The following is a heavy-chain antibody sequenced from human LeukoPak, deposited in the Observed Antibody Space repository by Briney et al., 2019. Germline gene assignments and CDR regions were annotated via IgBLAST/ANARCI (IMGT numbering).Heavy chain of an antibody. CDR1: GGSISSYY. CDR2: IDYSGST. Sequence: PSETLSLTCAASGGSISSYYWSWIRQPPGKGLEWIGYIDYSGSTNYNPSLKSRVTISIDTSKNQFSLRLNSVTAADTAVYYCARRGYSSGFYYFDYWGQGTLVTVSS. J-gene: IGHJ4*02. CDR3: ARRGYSSGFYYFDY. V-gene: IGHV4-59*08. D-gene: IGHD6-19*01.